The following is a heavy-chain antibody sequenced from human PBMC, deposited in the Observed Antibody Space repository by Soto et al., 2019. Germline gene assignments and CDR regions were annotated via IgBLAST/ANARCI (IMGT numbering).Heavy chain of an antibody. CDR3: ASDRRRSENDNGAYVDDAFDI. CDR2: INTHPGKT. D-gene: IGHD4-17*01. J-gene: IGHJ3*02. CDR1: GYGFTRYY. V-gene: IGHV1-46*03. Sequence: QVQLLQTGAQVKKPGATVKISCKASGYGFTRYYMYWVRQTPPQGLEWLRLINTHPGKTNYAQKFPCRVPMNCDSSTHAVCMELRRLRSEDPPVSHWASDRRRSENDNGAYVDDAFDIWGQAKMVSVSS.